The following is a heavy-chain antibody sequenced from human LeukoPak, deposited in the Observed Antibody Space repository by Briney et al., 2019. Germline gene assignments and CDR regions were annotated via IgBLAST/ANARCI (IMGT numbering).Heavy chain of an antibody. Sequence: PGGSLRLSCAASGFAFSNAWMSWVRQAPGKGLEWVGRSKSKTDGGTTDYAAPVKGRFTISRDDSKNTLYLQMNSLKTEDTAVYYCVGYRYYFDYWGQGTLVTVSS. CDR3: VGYRYYFDY. J-gene: IGHJ4*02. V-gene: IGHV3-15*01. CDR1: GFAFSNAW. CDR2: SKSKTDGGTT. D-gene: IGHD3-16*02.